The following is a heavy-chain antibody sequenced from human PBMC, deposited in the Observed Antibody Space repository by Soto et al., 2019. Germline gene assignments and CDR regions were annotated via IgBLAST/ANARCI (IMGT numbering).Heavy chain of an antibody. Sequence: ASVKVSCKASGYTFTGYAMHWVCQAPGQRLEWMGWINAGNGNTKYSQKFQGRFTITRDTSASTAYMELSSLRSEDTAVYYCANRECNYCRGYSCYQYNYWGRGGVGT. CDR3: ANRECNYCRGYSCYQYNY. D-gene: IGHD2-15*01. CDR2: INAGNGNT. V-gene: IGHV1-3*01. J-gene: IGHJ4*02. CDR1: GYTFTGYA.